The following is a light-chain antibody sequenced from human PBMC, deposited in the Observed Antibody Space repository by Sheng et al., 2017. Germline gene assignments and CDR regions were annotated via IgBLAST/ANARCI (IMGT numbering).Light chain of an antibody. Sequence: DIQMTQSPSTLSASVGDRVTITCRASQSISSWLAWYQQKPGKAPNLLIYKASYLESGVPSRFSGSGSGTEFTLTISSLQPDDFATFYCQQYSGYWTFGQGT. CDR2: KAS. CDR1: QSISSW. V-gene: IGKV1-5*03. CDR3: QQYSGYWT. J-gene: IGKJ1*01.